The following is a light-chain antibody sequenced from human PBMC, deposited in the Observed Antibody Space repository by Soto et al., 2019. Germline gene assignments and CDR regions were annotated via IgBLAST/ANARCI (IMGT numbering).Light chain of an antibody. Sequence: DVVMTQSPLSLPVTLGQPASISCRSSQSLAYSDGNTYLNWLQQRPGQSPRRLIYKVSKRDSGVPDRFSGSGSGTDFTLKISRVEAEDVGIYYCMQGTHWPKTFGQGTKLEIK. CDR2: KVS. CDR3: MQGTHWPKT. J-gene: IGKJ2*01. CDR1: QSLAYSDGNTY. V-gene: IGKV2-30*01.